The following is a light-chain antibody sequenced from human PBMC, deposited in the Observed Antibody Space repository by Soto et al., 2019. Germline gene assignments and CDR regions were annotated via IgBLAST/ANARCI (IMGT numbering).Light chain of an antibody. CDR1: QSISSW. V-gene: IGKV1-5*01. CDR3: QQYNSYSTT. Sequence: DIQMTQSPSTLAASAGDRVTITCRASQSISSWLAWYQQKPGKAPKLLIYDASSLESGVPSRFSGSRSGTEFTLTISSLQPDDFATYYCQQYNSYSTTFGQGTKVDIK. CDR2: DAS. J-gene: IGKJ1*01.